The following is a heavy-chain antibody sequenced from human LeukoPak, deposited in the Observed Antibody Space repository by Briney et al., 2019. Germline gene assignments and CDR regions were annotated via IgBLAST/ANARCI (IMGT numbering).Heavy chain of an antibody. CDR3: ARGSTCYESSGQVPFDY. D-gene: IGHD3-22*01. Sequence: PGGSLRLSCAASGFTFSSYSMNWVRQAPGKGLEWVSYISGSSGIIDYADSVRGRFTISRGNAKNSLYLQMNSLRAEDTAVYYCARGSTCYESSGQVPFDYWGQGTLVTVSS. CDR2: ISGSSGII. V-gene: IGHV3-48*01. CDR1: GFTFSSYS. J-gene: IGHJ4*02.